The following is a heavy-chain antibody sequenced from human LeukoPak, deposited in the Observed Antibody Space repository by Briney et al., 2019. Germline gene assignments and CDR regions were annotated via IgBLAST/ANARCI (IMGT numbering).Heavy chain of an antibody. V-gene: IGHV4-34*01. CDR2: INHSGST. D-gene: IGHD3-9*01. CDR3: ARGVRYFDWLSHFDY. Sequence: SETLSLTCAVYGGSFSGYYWSWIRQPPGKGLEWIGEINHSGSTNYNPSLKSRVTLSVDTSKNQFSLKLSSVTAADTAVYYCARGVRYFDWLSHFDYWGQGTLVTVSS. J-gene: IGHJ4*02. CDR1: GGSFSGYY.